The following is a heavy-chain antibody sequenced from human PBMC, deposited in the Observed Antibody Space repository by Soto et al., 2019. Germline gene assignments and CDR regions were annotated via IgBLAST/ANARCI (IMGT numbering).Heavy chain of an antibody. CDR1: GYGFTTYG. J-gene: IGHJ4*02. D-gene: IGHD1-1*01. CDR3: AGGRYGDY. Sequence: QVHLVQSGAEAKKPGASVKVSCKGSGYGFTTYGITWVRQAPGQGLEWMAWISAHNGNTNYAQKLQGRVTVTRDTSTSTAYMELRSLRSDDTAVYYCAGGRYGDYWGQGALVTVSS. V-gene: IGHV1-18*01. CDR2: ISAHNGNT.